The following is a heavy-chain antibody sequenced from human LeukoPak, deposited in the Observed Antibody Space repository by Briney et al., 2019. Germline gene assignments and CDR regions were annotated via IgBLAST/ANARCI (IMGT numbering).Heavy chain of an antibody. D-gene: IGHD1-14*01. CDR2: ISGSGGST. J-gene: IGHJ4*02. CDR3: AKTTTFEF. V-gene: IGHV3-23*01. CDR1: GFTFDDYA. Sequence: GGSLRLSCAASGFTFDDYAMHWVRQAPGKGLEWVSAISGSGGSTYYADSVKGRFTISRDNSKNTLHLQMNSLRAEDTAVYYCAKTTTFEFWGQGTLVTVSS.